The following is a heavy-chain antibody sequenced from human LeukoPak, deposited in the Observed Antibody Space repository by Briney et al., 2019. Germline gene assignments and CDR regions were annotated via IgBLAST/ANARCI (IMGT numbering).Heavy chain of an antibody. V-gene: IGHV3-21*01. D-gene: IGHD1-1*01. J-gene: IGHJ4*02. CDR2: ITSSGTYI. CDR3: ARSHTGTTGTGGYYFDY. Sequence: PGGSLRLSCATSGFTFNNYNMNWVRQAPGRALEWVSSITSSGTYIFYADSVKGRFTISRDNAKNSLYLQMNSLRAEDTAVYYCARSHTGTTGTGGYYFDYWGQGTLVTVSS. CDR1: GFTFNNYN.